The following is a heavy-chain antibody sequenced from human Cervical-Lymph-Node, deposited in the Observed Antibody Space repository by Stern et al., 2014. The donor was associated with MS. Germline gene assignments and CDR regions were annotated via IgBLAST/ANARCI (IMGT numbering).Heavy chain of an antibody. CDR1: GDTFRSYA. J-gene: IGHJ4*02. CDR3: ARGGGLVGYFDY. V-gene: IGHV1-69*06. CDR2: ITPVFGTT. Sequence: VQLVQSGAEVKKPGSSVKVSCKASGDTFRSYAINWVRQVPGHGLEWVGGITPVFGTTNYAQKFQGRVTITADKSTNTAYMELMTLRSEDTAVYYCARGGGLVGYFDYWGQGTLVSVSS. D-gene: IGHD1-26*01.